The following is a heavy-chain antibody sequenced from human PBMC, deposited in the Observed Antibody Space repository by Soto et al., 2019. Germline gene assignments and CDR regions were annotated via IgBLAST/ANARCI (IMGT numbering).Heavy chain of an antibody. J-gene: IGHJ4*02. CDR1: GFTFSSYW. CDR3: ARTWRRGAFFDY. CDR2: INSDGSST. V-gene: IGHV3-74*01. D-gene: IGHD1-1*01. Sequence: EVQLVESGGGLVQPGGSLRLSCAASGFTFSSYWMHWVRQAPGTGLVWVSRINSDGSSTSYADSVKGRFTISRDNAKNTLYLQMNSLSAEDTAVYYCARTWRRGAFFDYWGQGTLVTVSS.